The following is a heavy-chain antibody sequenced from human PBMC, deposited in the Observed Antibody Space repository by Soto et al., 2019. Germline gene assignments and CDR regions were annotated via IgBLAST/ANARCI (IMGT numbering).Heavy chain of an antibody. CDR2: IWYDASTK. CDR3: ARDMKVTTEDGMDV. Sequence: QVQLVESGGGVVQPGRSLRLSCAASGFTFRTHGMHWVRQGPGKGLGWVAVIWYDASTKRYADSVKGRFTISRDNSKNTLYLQMNSLRADDTAVYYCARDMKVTTEDGMDVWGPGATVTVSS. V-gene: IGHV3-33*01. CDR1: GFTFRTHG. J-gene: IGHJ6*02. D-gene: IGHD4-17*01.